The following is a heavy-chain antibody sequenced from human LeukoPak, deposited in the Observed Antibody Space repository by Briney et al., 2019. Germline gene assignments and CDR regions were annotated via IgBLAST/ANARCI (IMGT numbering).Heavy chain of an antibody. Sequence: GGSLRLSCEASGFTFNTFAMIWVRQPPGKGLEWVSSIFPSGGEIHYADSVRGRFTISRGNSKSTLSLQMNSLRAEDTAIYYCATYRQVLLPFESWGQGTLVTVSS. CDR2: IFPSGGEI. CDR1: GFTFNTFA. D-gene: IGHD5-18*01. V-gene: IGHV3-23*01. CDR3: ATYRQVLLPFES. J-gene: IGHJ4*02.